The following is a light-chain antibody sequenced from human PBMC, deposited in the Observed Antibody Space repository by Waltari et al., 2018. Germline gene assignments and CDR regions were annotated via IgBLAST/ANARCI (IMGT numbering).Light chain of an antibody. CDR3: QHYVRLPAT. V-gene: IGKV3-20*01. Sequence: EFVLTQSPGTLSLSPGERATLSCRARQSVSGSLAWYQQKAGQAPRLLIYGASSRATGIPDRFRSSGCRTDFTLTTSRMEPQDLAVYDCQHYVRLPATFGQGTKVEI. CDR1: QSVSGS. CDR2: GAS. J-gene: IGKJ1*01.